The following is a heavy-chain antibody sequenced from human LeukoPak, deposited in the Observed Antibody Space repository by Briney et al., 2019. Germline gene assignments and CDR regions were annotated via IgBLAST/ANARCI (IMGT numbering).Heavy chain of an antibody. CDR2: IKQDGSVK. J-gene: IGHJ4*02. V-gene: IGHV3-7*01. Sequence: PGGSLRLSCAASGFTFSDYYMSWIRLAPGKGLEWVANIKQDGSVKYYVDSVKGRFTISRDNAQNSLYLQMNSLRAEDTAVYYCARDEPDYWGQGTLVTVSS. CDR1: GFTFSDYY. CDR3: ARDEPDY.